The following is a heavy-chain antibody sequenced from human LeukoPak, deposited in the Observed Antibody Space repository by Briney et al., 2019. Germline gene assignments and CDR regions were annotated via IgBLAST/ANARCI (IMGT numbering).Heavy chain of an antibody. Sequence: GGSLRLSCAASGFTFSSYAMHWVRQAPRKGLEWVAVISYDGSNKYYADSVKGRFTISRDDSKNTLYLQMNSLRAEDTAVYYCARAELLHYFDYWGQGTLVTVSS. CDR3: ARAELLHYFDY. J-gene: IGHJ4*02. V-gene: IGHV3-30-3*01. D-gene: IGHD1-26*01. CDR1: GFTFSSYA. CDR2: ISYDGSNK.